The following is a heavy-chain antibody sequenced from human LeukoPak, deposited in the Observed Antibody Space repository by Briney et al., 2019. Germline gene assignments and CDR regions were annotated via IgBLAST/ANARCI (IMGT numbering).Heavy chain of an antibody. CDR1: GGTFTSYY. J-gene: IGHJ4*02. CDR2: INPSGGST. D-gene: IGHD3-22*01. CDR3: AREVRYYYDSSGYHGSYYFDY. Sequence: ASVKVSCKASGGTFTSYYMHWVRQAPGQGLEWMGIINPSGGSTSYAQKFQGRVTMTRDTSTSTVYMELSSLRSEDTAVYYCAREVRYYYDSSGYHGSYYFDYWGQGTLVTVSS. V-gene: IGHV1-46*01.